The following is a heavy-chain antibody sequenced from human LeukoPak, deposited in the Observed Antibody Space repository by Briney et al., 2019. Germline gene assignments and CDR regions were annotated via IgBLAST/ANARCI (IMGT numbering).Heavy chain of an antibody. CDR1: GFTFSNYA. D-gene: IGHD3-9*01. Sequence: GGSLRLSCAASGFTFSNYAMSWVRQAPGKGREWVSAITGSGGNTYYADSVKGRFTISRDNSENTVFLQMNSLRAEDTAVYYCAKWGDYDVLTGYYVSDYWGQGTLVTVSS. CDR2: ITGSGGNT. CDR3: AKWGDYDVLTGYYVSDY. J-gene: IGHJ4*02. V-gene: IGHV3-23*01.